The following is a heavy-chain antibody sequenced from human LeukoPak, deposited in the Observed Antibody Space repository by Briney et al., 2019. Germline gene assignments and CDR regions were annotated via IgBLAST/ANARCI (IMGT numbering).Heavy chain of an antibody. Sequence: ASVKVSCKASGYTFTGYGISWVRQAPGQGLEWMGWISAYNGNTNYAQKLQGRVTMTTDTSTSTAYMELRSLRSDDTAVYYCAREDSSGSYPYFDYWGQGTLVTVSS. D-gene: IGHD1-26*01. CDR1: GYTFTGYG. V-gene: IGHV1-18*01. J-gene: IGHJ4*02. CDR3: AREDSSGSYPYFDY. CDR2: ISAYNGNT.